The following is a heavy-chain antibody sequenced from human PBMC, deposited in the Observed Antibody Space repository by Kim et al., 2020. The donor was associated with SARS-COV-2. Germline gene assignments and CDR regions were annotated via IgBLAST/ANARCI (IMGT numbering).Heavy chain of an antibody. CDR1: GFTFSSYA. CDR3: ARLDRGYGDVLWFDP. Sequence: GGSLRLSCAASGFTFSSYAMHWVRQAPGKGLEWVAVISYDGSNKYYADSVKGRFTISRDNSKNTLYLQMNSLRAEDTAVYYCARLDRGYGDVLWFDPWGQGTLVTVSS. D-gene: IGHD4-17*01. CDR2: ISYDGSNK. J-gene: IGHJ5*02. V-gene: IGHV3-30-3*01.